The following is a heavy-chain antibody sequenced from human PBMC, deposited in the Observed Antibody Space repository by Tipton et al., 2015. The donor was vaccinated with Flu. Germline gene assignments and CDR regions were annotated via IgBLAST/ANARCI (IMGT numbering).Heavy chain of an antibody. CDR2: INQSGST. V-gene: IGHV4-34*01. CDR1: GGSFSGHY. D-gene: IGHD3-22*01. J-gene: IGHJ3*02. CDR3: ARGDYYDSSGYYHDAFDI. Sequence: LRLSCAVYGGSFSGHYWSWIRRPPGKGLEWIGEINQSGSTNSNPSLKSRVTISVDTSKNQFSLKLSSVTAADTAVYYCARGDYYDSSGYYHDAFDIWGQGTMVTVSS.